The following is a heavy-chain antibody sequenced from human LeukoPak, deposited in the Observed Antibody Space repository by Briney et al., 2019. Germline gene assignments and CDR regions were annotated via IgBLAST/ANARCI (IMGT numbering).Heavy chain of an antibody. CDR2: ISNDGSRK. V-gene: IGHV3-30*03. J-gene: IGHJ4*02. D-gene: IGHD3-3*01. CDR1: GFTLSRHG. CDR3: ARDRAWNYFDY. Sequence: PGGSLRLSCAPSGFTLSRHGMLWVRQARGKGLEWVAIISNDGSRKYYAHSVEGRFTISRDNSKNTLYLQMDSLRAEDTAVYYCARDRAWNYFDYWGQGTLVTVSS.